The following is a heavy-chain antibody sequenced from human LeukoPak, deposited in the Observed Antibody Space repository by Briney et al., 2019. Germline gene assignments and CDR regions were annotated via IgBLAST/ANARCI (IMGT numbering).Heavy chain of an antibody. D-gene: IGHD2-15*01. CDR3: ATSRYCSGASCSYH. CDR1: GFTLRSYW. Sequence: GGSLRLSCAASGFTLRSYWMYWVRQAPGKGLMWVSRTNSDGSSTNYADSVKGRFTISRDNAKNTLYLQMNSLRAEDTAVYYCATSRYCSGASCSYHWGQGTLVTVSS. J-gene: IGHJ5*02. V-gene: IGHV3-74*01. CDR2: TNSDGSST.